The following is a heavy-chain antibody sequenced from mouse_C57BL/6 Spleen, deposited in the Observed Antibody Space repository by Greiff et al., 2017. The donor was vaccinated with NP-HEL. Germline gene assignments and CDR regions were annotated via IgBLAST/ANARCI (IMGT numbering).Heavy chain of an antibody. CDR2: IDPSDSYT. Sequence: QVQLQQPGAELVRPGTSVKLSCKASGYTFTSYWMHWVKQRPGQGLEWIGVIDPSDSYTNYNQKFKGKATLTVDTSSSTAYMQLSSLTSEDSAVYYCAGEGYGNWYFDVWGTGTTVTVSS. CDR1: GYTFTSYW. V-gene: IGHV1-59*01. J-gene: IGHJ1*03. CDR3: AGEGYGNWYFDV. D-gene: IGHD2-10*02.